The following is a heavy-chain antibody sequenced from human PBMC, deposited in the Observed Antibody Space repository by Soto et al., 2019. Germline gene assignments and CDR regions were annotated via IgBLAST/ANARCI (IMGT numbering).Heavy chain of an antibody. V-gene: IGHV1-69*02. D-gene: IGHD1-7*01. Sequence: QVQLVQSGAEVKKPGSSEKVSCKASGGTFSSYTISWVRQAPGQGLEWMGRIIPILGIANYAQKFQGRVTITADKSTSTAYIELSSLRSEDTAVYYCAGRSSGTTHTQIDYWGQGTLVTVSS. J-gene: IGHJ4*02. CDR2: IIPILGIA. CDR1: GGTFSSYT. CDR3: AGRSSGTTHTQIDY.